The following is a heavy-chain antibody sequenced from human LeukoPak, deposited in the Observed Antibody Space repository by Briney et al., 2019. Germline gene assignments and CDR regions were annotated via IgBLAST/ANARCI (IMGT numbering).Heavy chain of an antibody. CDR1: GFTFSSYS. CDR3: ASTGAVLRYFDWLLGWFDP. Sequence: GGSLRLSCAASGFTFSSYSMNWVRQAPGKGLEWVSSISSSSSYIYYADSVKGRFTISRDNAKNSLYLQMNSLRAEDTAVYYCASTGAVLRYFDWLLGWFDPWGQGTLVTVSS. D-gene: IGHD3-9*01. J-gene: IGHJ5*02. V-gene: IGHV3-21*01. CDR2: ISSSSSYI.